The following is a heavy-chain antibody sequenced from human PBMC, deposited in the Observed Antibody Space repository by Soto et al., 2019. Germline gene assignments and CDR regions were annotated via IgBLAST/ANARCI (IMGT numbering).Heavy chain of an antibody. D-gene: IGHD3-16*01. Sequence: GESLKISGAASGFTFISYGMHWVRQSPGKGLEWVAVISYDGSNKYYADSVRGRFTISRDNSKNTVFLQMNSLRVEDTAVYYCAKDLYYYDFSLDDSWGQGTLVTVSS. CDR3: AKDLYYYDFSLDDS. V-gene: IGHV3-30*18. J-gene: IGHJ5*02. CDR2: ISYDGSNK. CDR1: GFTFISYG.